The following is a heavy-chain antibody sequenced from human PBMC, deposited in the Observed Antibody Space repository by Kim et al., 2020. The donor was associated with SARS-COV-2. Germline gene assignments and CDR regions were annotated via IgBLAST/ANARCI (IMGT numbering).Heavy chain of an antibody. J-gene: IGHJ4*02. Sequence: NPGKGRFTSSHDNSKNTLYMQMNSLRAEDTAVYYCAKHINYYDSSGYLTLWGQGTLVTVSS. V-gene: IGHV3-23*01. CDR3: AKHINYYDSSGYLTL. D-gene: IGHD3-22*01.